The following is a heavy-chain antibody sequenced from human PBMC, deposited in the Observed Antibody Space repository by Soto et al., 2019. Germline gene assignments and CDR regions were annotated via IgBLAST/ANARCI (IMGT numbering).Heavy chain of an antibody. D-gene: IGHD3-3*01. CDR3: AKGRFPSGPHYYYCYGMDV. CDR2: ISGSGGST. J-gene: IGHJ6*02. V-gene: IGHV3-23*01. CDR1: GFTFSSYA. Sequence: PGGSLRLSCAASGFTFSSYAMSWVRQAPGKGLEWVSAISGSGGSTYYADSVKGRFTISRDNSKNTLYLQMNSLRAEDTAVYYCAKGRFPSGPHYYYCYGMDVWGQGTTVTVSS.